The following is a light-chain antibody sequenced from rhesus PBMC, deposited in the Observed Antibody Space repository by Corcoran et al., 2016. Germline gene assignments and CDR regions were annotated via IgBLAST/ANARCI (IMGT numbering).Light chain of an antibody. CDR1: QSISSW. V-gene: IGKV1-22*01. Sequence: DIQMTQSPSSLSASVGDTVTITCRASQSISSWLDWYQQKPGKAPKLLIYKASSLQSGVPSRFRGSGSGTEFTLTISSLQPEDFATYYCLQYSSSPWTFGQGTKVEIK. CDR3: LQYSSSPWT. CDR2: KAS. J-gene: IGKJ1*01.